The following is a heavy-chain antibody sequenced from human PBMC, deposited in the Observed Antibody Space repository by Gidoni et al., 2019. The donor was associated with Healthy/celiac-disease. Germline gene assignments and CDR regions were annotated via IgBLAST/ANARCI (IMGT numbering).Heavy chain of an antibody. D-gene: IGHD3-22*01. V-gene: IGHV3-23*01. Sequence: EVQRLESGGGVVQHGGSLRLPCDASGFTFSSYAMSWVRQAPGKGLEWVSAISGSGGSTYYADSVKGRFTISRDNSKNTLYLQMNSLRAEDTAVYYCAKRVDSGLDYWGQGTLVSVSS. CDR2: ISGSGGST. J-gene: IGHJ4*02. CDR3: AKRVDSGLDY. CDR1: GFTFSSYA.